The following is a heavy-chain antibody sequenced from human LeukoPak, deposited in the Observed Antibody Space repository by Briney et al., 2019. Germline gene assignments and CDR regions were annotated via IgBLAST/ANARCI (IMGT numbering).Heavy chain of an antibody. CDR2: TYYRSKWYY. D-gene: IGHD1-26*01. V-gene: IGHV6-1*01. CDR3: ARDPVGGSTIFDY. J-gene: IGHJ4*02. CDR1: GDSVSLNSAV. Sequence: SQTLSLTCAISGDSVSLNSAVWNWIRQSPSRGLEWLGRTYYRSKWYYDYAVAVKSRISINPDTSKNQFSLQLSSVTPEDTAVYYCARDPVGGSTIFDYWGQGTLVTVSS.